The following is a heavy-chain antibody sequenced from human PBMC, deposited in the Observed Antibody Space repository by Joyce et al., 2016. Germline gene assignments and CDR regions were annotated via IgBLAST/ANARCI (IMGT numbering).Heavy chain of an antibody. D-gene: IGHD3-3*01. V-gene: IGHV4-30-4*01. CDR1: GGSISSGYYY. CDR2: IYYSGST. J-gene: IGHJ1*01. Sequence: QVQLQESGPGLIKPSQTLSLTCTVSGGSISSGYYYWSWIRQPPGKGLEWSGHIYYSGSTYYTPSLKSRLSISVDAPKNQFSLKLKSVTAADTAVYYCASERRILEWLVGGEYLQYWGQGTQVTVSS. CDR3: ASERRILEWLVGGEYLQY.